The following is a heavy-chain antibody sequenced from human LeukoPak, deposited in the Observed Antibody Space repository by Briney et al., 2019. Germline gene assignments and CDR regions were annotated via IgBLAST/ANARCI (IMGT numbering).Heavy chain of an antibody. J-gene: IGHJ4*02. CDR1: GVSISSYY. CDR3: ARVSSAATNYYFDY. D-gene: IGHD2-15*01. CDR2: INHSGST. Sequence: SETLSLTCTVSGVSISSYYWSWIRQPPGKGLEWIGEINHSGSTNYNPSLKSRVTISVDKSKNQFSLKLSSVTAADTAVYYCARVSSAATNYYFDYWGQGTLVTVSS. V-gene: IGHV4-34*01.